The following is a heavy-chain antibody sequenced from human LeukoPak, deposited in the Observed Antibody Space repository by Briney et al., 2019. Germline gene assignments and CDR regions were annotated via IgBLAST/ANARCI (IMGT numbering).Heavy chain of an antibody. V-gene: IGHV3-30-3*01. Sequence: GGSLRLSCAASGFTFDDYAMHWVRQAPGKGLEWVAVISYDGSNKYYADSVKGRFTISRDNSKNTLYLQMNSLRAEDTAVYYCARDYEEDCSGGSCYSIPGAIDYWGQGTLVTVSS. CDR1: GFTFDDYA. D-gene: IGHD2-15*01. J-gene: IGHJ4*02. CDR2: ISYDGSNK. CDR3: ARDYEEDCSGGSCYSIPGAIDY.